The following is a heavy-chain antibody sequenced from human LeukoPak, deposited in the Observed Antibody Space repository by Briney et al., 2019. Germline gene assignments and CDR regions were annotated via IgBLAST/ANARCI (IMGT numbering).Heavy chain of an antibody. D-gene: IGHD3-10*01. CDR1: GFTFSDHY. Sequence: GGSLRLSCAASGFTFSDHYMNWVRQAPGKGLEWVSYISSFSSTIYYADSLMGRFTISRDNAKNSLYLQMNSLRAEDTAVYYCARDYYGSGSYRYFQHWGQGTLVTVSS. CDR3: ARDYYGSGSYRYFQH. CDR2: ISSFSSTI. V-gene: IGHV3-11*04. J-gene: IGHJ1*01.